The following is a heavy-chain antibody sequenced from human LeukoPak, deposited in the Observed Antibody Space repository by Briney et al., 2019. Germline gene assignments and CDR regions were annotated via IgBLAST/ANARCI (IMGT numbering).Heavy chain of an antibody. V-gene: IGHV4-59*11. CDR2: IYYSGST. D-gene: IGHD3-3*01. CDR1: GGSISSHY. J-gene: IGHJ6*03. Sequence: SETLSLTCTVSGGSISSHYWSWIRQPPGKGLEWIGYIYYSGSTNYNPSLKSRVTISVDTSKNQFSLKLSSVTAADTAVYYCARVWKSATIFGLAYYYYYMDVWGKGTTVTVSS. CDR3: ARVWKSATIFGLAYYYYYMDV.